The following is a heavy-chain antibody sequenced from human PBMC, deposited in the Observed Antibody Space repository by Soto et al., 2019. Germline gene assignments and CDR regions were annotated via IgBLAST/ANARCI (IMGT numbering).Heavy chain of an antibody. Sequence: PSVTLSLTGALCRTSFGGYYWTWIRQPPGTGLEWIGEINHSGSTNYNPSLKSRVTISVDTSKNQFSLKLTSVTAADTAVYYCARDKITALLDYWGQGTLVTVS. CDR3: ARDKITALLDY. CDR1: RTSFGGYY. V-gene: IGHV4-34*01. J-gene: IGHJ4*02. CDR2: INHSGST. D-gene: IGHD3-10*01.